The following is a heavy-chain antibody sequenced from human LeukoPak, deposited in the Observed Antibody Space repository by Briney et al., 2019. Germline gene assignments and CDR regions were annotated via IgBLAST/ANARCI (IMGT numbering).Heavy chain of an antibody. J-gene: IGHJ4*02. D-gene: IGHD3-22*01. V-gene: IGHV3-49*04. CDR3: TYDSSGLYYFDY. CDR2: IRSKAYGGTT. CDR1: GFTFNNYA. Sequence: GGPLRLSCVASGFTFNNYAMSWVRQAPGKGLEWVGFIRSKAYGGTTEYAASVKGRFTISRDDSKSIAYLQMNSLKTEDTAVYYCTYDSSGLYYFDYWGQGTLVTVSS.